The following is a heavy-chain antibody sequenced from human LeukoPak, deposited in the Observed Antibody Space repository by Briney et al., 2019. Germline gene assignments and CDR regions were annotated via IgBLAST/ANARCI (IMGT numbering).Heavy chain of an antibody. D-gene: IGHD7-27*01. J-gene: IGHJ4*02. CDR3: AEASLDTDWGVFDY. CDR2: ISYDGINK. Sequence: PGGSLRLSCAASGFTFSSYGMFWVRQAPGKGLEWEAVISYDGINKYYADSVKGRFTISRDNSKNTLYLQMNSLRAEDTAVYYCAEASLDTDWGVFDYWGQGTLVTVSS. CDR1: GFTFSSYG. V-gene: IGHV3-30*18.